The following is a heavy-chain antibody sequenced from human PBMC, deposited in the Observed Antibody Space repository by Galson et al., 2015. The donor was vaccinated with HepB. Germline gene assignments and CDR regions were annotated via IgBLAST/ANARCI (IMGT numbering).Heavy chain of an antibody. CDR2: IKSKTDGGTT. D-gene: IGHD4-17*01. J-gene: IGHJ4*02. Sequence: SLRLSCAASGFTFSNAWMSWVRQAPGKGLEWVGRIKSKTDGGTTDYAAPVKGRFTISRDDSKNTLYLQMNSLKTEDTAVYYCTATDYGDYGLDYWGQGTLVTVSS. CDR3: TATDYGDYGLDY. CDR1: GFTFSNAW. V-gene: IGHV3-15*01.